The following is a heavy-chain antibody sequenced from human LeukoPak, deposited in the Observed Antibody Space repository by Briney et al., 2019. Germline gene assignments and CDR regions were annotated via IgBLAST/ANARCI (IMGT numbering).Heavy chain of an antibody. CDR2: IRGSGDST. V-gene: IGHV3-23*01. J-gene: IGHJ4*02. CDR3: AKIAAAMVTNFDY. CDR1: GFTFSNYA. D-gene: IGHD5-18*01. Sequence: GGSLRLSCAASGFTFSNYAMSWVRQAPGKGLEWVSAIRGSGDSTYYGDSVKGRFTISRDNSKNTLFLQMNSLRGEDTAVYYCAKIAAAMVTNFDYWGRGTVVTLSS.